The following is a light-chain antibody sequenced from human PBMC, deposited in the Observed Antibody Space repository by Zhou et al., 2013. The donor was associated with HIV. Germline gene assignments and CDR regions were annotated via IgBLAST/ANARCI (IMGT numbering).Light chain of an antibody. J-gene: IGKJ1*01. V-gene: IGKV1-39*01. CDR3: QQSYSTPWT. Sequence: DIQMTQSPSSLSASVGDRVTITCRASQSISTYFNWYQQKPGKAPKLLIYGASNLESGVPSRFSASGSGTDFTLTISSLQPEDFATYYCQQSYSTPWTFGQGTKVEV. CDR2: GAS. CDR1: QSISTY.